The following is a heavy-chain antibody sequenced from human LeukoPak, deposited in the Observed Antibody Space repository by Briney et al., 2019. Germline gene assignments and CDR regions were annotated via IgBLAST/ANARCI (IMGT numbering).Heavy chain of an antibody. CDR1: GGSISGYY. CDR3: ARHGTLASITYPLDY. V-gene: IGHV4-59*08. CDR2: IYYSGST. J-gene: IGHJ4*02. D-gene: IGHD3-16*01. Sequence: SETLSLTCTVSGGSISGYYWSWIGQAPGKGLEWIGNIYYSGSTNYNPSLKSRVTISVDTSKNQFSLNLSSVTAADTAVYYCARHGTLASITYPLDYWGQGALVTVSS.